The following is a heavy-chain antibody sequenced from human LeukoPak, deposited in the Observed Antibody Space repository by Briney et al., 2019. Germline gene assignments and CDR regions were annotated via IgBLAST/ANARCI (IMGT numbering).Heavy chain of an antibody. CDR3: AKDRAFYYDSSAVSRY. CDR1: GFTFSSYA. D-gene: IGHD3-22*01. CDR2: ISGSGGST. J-gene: IGHJ4*02. V-gene: IGHV3-23*01. Sequence: KTGGSLRLSCAASGFTFSSYAMSWVRQAPGKGLEWVSAISGSGGSTYYADSVKGRFTISRDNSKNTLYLQMNSLRAEDTAVYYCAKDRAFYYDSSAVSRYWGQGTLVTVSS.